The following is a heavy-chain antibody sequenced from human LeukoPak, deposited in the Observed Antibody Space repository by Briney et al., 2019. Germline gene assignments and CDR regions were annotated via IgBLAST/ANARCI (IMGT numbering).Heavy chain of an antibody. CDR1: GFTVSSNY. CDR2: IYSGGST. J-gene: IGHJ4*02. V-gene: IGHV3-66*01. Sequence: GGSLRLSCAASGFTVSSNYMSWVRQAPGKGLEWVSTIYSGGSTYYADSVKGRFTISRVNSKNTLYLQMNSLRAEDTAVFYCARDREMAAFDYWGQGTLVTVSS. D-gene: IGHD5-24*01. CDR3: ARDREMAAFDY.